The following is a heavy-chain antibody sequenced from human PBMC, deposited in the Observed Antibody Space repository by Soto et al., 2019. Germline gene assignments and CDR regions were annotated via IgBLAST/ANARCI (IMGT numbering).Heavy chain of an antibody. CDR2: FDPEDGET. CDR3: ATPRDVVVTAGGAFDI. Sequence: ASVKVSCKVSGYTLTELSMHWVRQAPGKGLEWMGGFDPEDGETIYAQKFQGRVTMTEDTSTDTAYMELSSLRSEDTAVYYCATPRDVVVTAGGAFDIWGQGTMVTLSS. V-gene: IGHV1-24*01. J-gene: IGHJ3*02. CDR1: GYTLTELS. D-gene: IGHD2-21*02.